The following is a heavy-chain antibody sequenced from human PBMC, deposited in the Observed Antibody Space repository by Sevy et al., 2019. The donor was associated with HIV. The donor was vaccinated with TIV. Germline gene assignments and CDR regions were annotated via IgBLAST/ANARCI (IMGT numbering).Heavy chain of an antibody. CDR2: MNPHSGNP. J-gene: IGHJ4*02. V-gene: IGHV1-8*01. CDR1: GYTFTTYD. CDR3: ARAPFPSSRDF. Sequence: ASVKVSCKASGYTFTTYDIHWVRQATGQGLEWMGWMNPHSGNPNYEQKFQGRVYMTRDTSVGTAYMELNNLTSGDSAVHFCARAPFPSSRDFWGQGTLVTVSS. D-gene: IGHD6-6*01.